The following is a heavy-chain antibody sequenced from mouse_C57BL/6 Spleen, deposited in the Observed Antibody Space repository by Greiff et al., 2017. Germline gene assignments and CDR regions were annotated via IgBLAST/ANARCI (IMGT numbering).Heavy chain of an antibody. D-gene: IGHD2-1*01. CDR3: ARGNYFDV. V-gene: IGHV2-2*01. CDR1: GFSLTSYG. CDR2: IWSGGST. J-gene: IGHJ1*03. Sequence: VQLQQSGPGLVQPSQSLSITCTVSGFSLTSYGVHWVRQSPGKGLAWLGVIWSGGSTDYNAAFISRLSISKDNSKSQVFFKMNRLQADDTAIYDCARGNYFDVWGTGTTVTVSS.